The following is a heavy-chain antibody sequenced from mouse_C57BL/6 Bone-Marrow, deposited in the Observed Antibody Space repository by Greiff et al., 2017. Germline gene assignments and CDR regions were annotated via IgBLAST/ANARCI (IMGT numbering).Heavy chain of an antibody. CDR1: GYTFTSYW. Sequence: EVQLQQSGTVLARPGASVKMSCKTSGYTFTSYWMHWVKQRPGQGLEWIGAIYPGNSDTSYNQKFKGKAKLTAVTSASTAYMELSSLTNEDSAVYYCTRCSNYVRYFDYWGQGTTLTVSS. J-gene: IGHJ2*01. V-gene: IGHV1-5*01. CDR3: TRCSNYVRYFDY. CDR2: IYPGNSDT. D-gene: IGHD2-5*01.